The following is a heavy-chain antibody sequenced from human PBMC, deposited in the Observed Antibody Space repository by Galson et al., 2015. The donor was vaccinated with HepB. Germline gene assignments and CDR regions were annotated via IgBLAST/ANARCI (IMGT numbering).Heavy chain of an antibody. D-gene: IGHD5-18*01. V-gene: IGHV3-30-3*01. Sequence: SLRLSCAASGFSFNTYAMHWVRQAPGKGLEWVALISYDGTNKYFADPVKGRFIISRDNSKSTLYLQMNSLRAEDTAVYYCARDEYSYGTTYYFTYWGQGTLVTVSS. CDR2: ISYDGTNK. J-gene: IGHJ4*02. CDR3: ARDEYSYGTTYYFTY. CDR1: GFSFNTYA.